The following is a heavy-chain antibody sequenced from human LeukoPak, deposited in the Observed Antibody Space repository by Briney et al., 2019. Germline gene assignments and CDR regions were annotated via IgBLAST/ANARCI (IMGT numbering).Heavy chain of an antibody. D-gene: IGHD5-12*01. CDR1: GFTLRSYD. CDR3: AKEYSGYDFDY. Sequence: SGGSLRLSCAASGFTLRSYDMSWVRQAPGKGLEWVAATSGSGVNSYYADSVRGRFTIPRDNSQNTLYLQMDSLRAEDTALYYCAKEYSGYDFDYWGQGTLVTVSS. CDR2: TSGSGVNS. V-gene: IGHV3-23*01. J-gene: IGHJ4*02.